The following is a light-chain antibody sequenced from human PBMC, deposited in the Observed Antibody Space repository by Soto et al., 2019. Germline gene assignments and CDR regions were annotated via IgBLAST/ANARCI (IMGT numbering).Light chain of an antibody. V-gene: IGKV3-20*01. CDR2: GAS. CDR3: QQSGSSPLT. J-gene: IGKJ4*01. CDR1: QSVSSSS. Sequence: PGERATLSCRASQSVSSSSLAWYQQRPGQAPRLLIYGASSRATGIPDRFSGSGSGTDFTLTISRLEPEDFAVYYCQQSGSSPLTFGGGTKVDIK.